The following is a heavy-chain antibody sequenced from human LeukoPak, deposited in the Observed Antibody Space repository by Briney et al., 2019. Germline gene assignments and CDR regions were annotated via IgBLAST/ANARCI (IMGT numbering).Heavy chain of an antibody. J-gene: IGHJ6*03. CDR1: GGSISNYY. Sequence: SETLSLTCTVSGGSISNYYWSWIRQPAGKGLEWIGRIYTSGSTNYNPSLKSRVTMSVDTSKNQFSLKLDSVTAADTAVYYCARDVRRSSSSSNSYYYYMDVWCKGTTVTVSS. CDR2: IYTSGST. CDR3: ARDVRRSSSSSNSYYYYMDV. V-gene: IGHV4-4*07. D-gene: IGHD6-6*01.